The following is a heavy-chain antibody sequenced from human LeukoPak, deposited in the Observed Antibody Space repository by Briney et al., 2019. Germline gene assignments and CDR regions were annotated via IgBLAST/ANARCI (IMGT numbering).Heavy chain of an antibody. CDR3: AKDNYYFDC. CDR1: GFTFSNYG. Sequence: GGSLRLSCAASGFTFSNYGMDWVRQAPGKGLEWVAVISYDGSNKDYADSVKGRFTISRDNSKNTLYLQMNSLRAEDTAVYYCAKDNYYFDCWGQGTLVTVSS. D-gene: IGHD1-20*01. V-gene: IGHV3-30*18. CDR2: ISYDGSNK. J-gene: IGHJ4*02.